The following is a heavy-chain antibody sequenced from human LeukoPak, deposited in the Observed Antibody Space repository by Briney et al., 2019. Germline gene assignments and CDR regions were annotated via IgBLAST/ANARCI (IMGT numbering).Heavy chain of an antibody. J-gene: IGHJ3*02. V-gene: IGHV3-48*03. Sequence: GGSLRLSCATSGFNFRNFEMTWVRQAPGKGLEWVSYIGTTGGTIYHADSVKGRFTTSRDNSNNSLSLRMNSLRAEDTAVYYCARLTRVSQGQDAFDIWGQGTVVAVSS. D-gene: IGHD6-6*01. CDR3: ARLTRVSQGQDAFDI. CDR1: GFNFRNFE. CDR2: IGTTGGTI.